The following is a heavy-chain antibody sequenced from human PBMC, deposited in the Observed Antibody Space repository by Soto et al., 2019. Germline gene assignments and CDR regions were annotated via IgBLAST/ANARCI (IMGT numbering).Heavy chain of an antibody. D-gene: IGHD1-26*01. J-gene: IGHJ4*02. CDR3: ARDGAPMKWEPYFVDY. Sequence: QVQLVESGGGVVQPGRSLRLSCAASGFTFSSYAMHWVRQAPGKGLEWVAIVSYGGSDKYYADSVKGRFTISRDNSMNTLSLQMNSLRAEDTAVYYCARDGAPMKWEPYFVDYCGQGTLVTVSS. V-gene: IGHV3-30-3*01. CDR1: GFTFSSYA. CDR2: VSYGGSDK.